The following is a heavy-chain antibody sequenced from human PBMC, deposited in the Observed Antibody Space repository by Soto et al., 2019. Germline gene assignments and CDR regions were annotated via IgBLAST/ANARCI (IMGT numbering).Heavy chain of an antibody. V-gene: IGHV1-2*02. CDR2: INPNSGDT. CDR3: AKGGAIVAAGTRVYLYNAMDV. D-gene: IGHD1-26*01. Sequence: ASVNVSCKASGYTFTGYYVHWVRQAPGQGLEWPGWINPNSGDTYLAQRFQGRVTMNRDTSIGTAYMELRGLTSDDTAEYYCAKGGAIVAAGTRVYLYNAMDVWGQGTTVTFSS. J-gene: IGHJ6*02. CDR1: GYTFTGYY.